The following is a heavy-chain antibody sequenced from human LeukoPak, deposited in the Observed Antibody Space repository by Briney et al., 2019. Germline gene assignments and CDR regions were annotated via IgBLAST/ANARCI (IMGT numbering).Heavy chain of an antibody. CDR1: GGSISSYY. CDR3: ARGLLYYYDSSGYSDY. D-gene: IGHD3-22*01. Sequence: PSETLSLTCTVSGGSISSYYWSWIRQPPGKGLEWIGYIYYSGSTNYNPSLKSRVTISVDTSKNQFSLKLSSVTAADTAVYYCARGLLYYYDSSGYSDYWGQGTLVTVSS. V-gene: IGHV4-59*12. CDR2: IYYSGST. J-gene: IGHJ4*02.